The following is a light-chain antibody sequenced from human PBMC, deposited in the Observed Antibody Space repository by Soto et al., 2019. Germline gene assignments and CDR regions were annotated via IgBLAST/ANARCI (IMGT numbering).Light chain of an antibody. V-gene: IGLV2-23*01. CDR3: SSNAGSTTYV. CDR2: EGT. CDR1: SSDVGSYKL. J-gene: IGLJ1*01. Sequence: QSALTQPASVSGSPGQSITISCTGTSSDVGSYKLVSWYQQHPGKAPKLMIYEGTKRPSGVSNRFSGSQSGNTASLTISGLQAEDEADYYCSSNAGSTTYVFGTGTKVTVL.